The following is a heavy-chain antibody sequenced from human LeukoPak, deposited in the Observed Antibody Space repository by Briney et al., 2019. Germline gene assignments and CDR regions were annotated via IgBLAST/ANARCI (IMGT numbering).Heavy chain of an antibody. J-gene: IGHJ4*02. V-gene: IGHV3-74*01. CDR3: AAVLSGAYRSFDY. CDR2: IYIDGSST. D-gene: IGHD4-11*01. Sequence: HSGGFLRLSCAASGFTFSSYWMHWVRQAPGKGLDWVSRIYIDGSSTNCADSVKGRFTISRDNAKNTLYLQMNSLRAEDTAIYYCAAVLSGAYRSFDYWGQGILVTVSS. CDR1: GFTFSSYW.